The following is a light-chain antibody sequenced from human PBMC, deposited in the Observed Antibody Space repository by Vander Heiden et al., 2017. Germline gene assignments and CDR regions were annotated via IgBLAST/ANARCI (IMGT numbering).Light chain of an antibody. CDR3: QQSDSKAPLT. V-gene: IGKV1-39*01. J-gene: IGKJ2*01. CDR2: AAC. Sequence: DIQMTQSPSSLSASVGDRVTITCRVSQSISSYLNWYQQKPGKAPKLLIYAACSWPMGDPSRFSDSESGLGFTRAISRLQPVDFPPYCCQQSDSKAPLTFGEGTKLDIK. CDR1: QSISSY.